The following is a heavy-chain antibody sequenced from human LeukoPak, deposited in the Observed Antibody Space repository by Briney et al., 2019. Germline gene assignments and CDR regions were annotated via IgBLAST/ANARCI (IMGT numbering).Heavy chain of an antibody. CDR3: ARDPLSGRGYGMDV. CDR1: GFTFSSYA. CDR2: ISYDGSNK. J-gene: IGHJ6*02. Sequence: PGGSLRLSCAASGFTFSSYAMRWVRQAPGKGLEWVAVISYDGSNKYYADSVKGRFTISRDNSKNTLYLQMNSLRAEDTAVYYCARDPLSGRGYGMDVWGQGTTVTVSS. V-gene: IGHV3-30-3*01. D-gene: IGHD6-19*01.